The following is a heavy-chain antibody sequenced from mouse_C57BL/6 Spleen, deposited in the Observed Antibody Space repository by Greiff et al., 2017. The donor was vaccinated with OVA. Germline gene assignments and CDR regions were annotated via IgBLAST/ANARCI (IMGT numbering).Heavy chain of an antibody. CDR3: ARPKSKRGGYYAMDY. D-gene: IGHD2-5*01. CDR1: GFTFSDYG. Sequence: EVNVVESGGGLVKPGGSLKLSCAASGFTFSDYGMHWVRQAPEKGLEWVAYISSGSSTIYYADTVKGRFTISRDNAKNTLFLQMTSLRSEDTAMYYCARPKSKRGGYYAMDYWGQGTSVTVSS. V-gene: IGHV5-17*01. J-gene: IGHJ4*01. CDR2: ISSGSSTI.